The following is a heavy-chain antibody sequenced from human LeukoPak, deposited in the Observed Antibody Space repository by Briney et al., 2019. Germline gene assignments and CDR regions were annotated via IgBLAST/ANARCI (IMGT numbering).Heavy chain of an antibody. D-gene: IGHD3-10*02. V-gene: IGHV3-23*01. Sequence: GGSLRLSCAASGFTFSSSAMSWVRQAPGKGLEWVSAISGSGGSTYYADSVKGRFTISRDNAKNSLYLQMNSLRAEDTAVYYCAELGITMIGGVWGKGTTVTISS. CDR2: ISGSGGST. CDR1: GFTFSSSA. J-gene: IGHJ6*04. CDR3: AELGITMIGGV.